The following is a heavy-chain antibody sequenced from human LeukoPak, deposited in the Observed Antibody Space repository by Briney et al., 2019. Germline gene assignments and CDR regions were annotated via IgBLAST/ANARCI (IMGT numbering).Heavy chain of an antibody. CDR2: IKQDGSEK. D-gene: IGHD1-26*01. CDR3: ASPKTPSGSYGDFDY. J-gene: IGHJ4*02. CDR1: GFTFSSYG. Sequence: QSGGSLRLSCAASGFTFSSYGMHWVRQAPGKGLEWVANIKQDGSEKCYVDSVKGRFTISRDNAKNSLYLQMNSLRAEDTAVYYCASPKTPSGSYGDFDYWGQGTLVTVSS. V-gene: IGHV3-7*03.